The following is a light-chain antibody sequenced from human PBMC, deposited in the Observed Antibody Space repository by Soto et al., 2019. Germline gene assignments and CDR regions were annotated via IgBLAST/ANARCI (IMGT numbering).Light chain of an antibody. Sequence: DIQMTQSPSSLPASVGDRVTITCRASQSISTYVNGYQQKAGKAPKLLIYDASSLYSGVPSRFSGSGSGTDFTLTISTLQPEDFATYYCQQSYSTPTFGPGTRWIPN. J-gene: IGKJ3*01. CDR1: QSISTY. CDR2: DAS. CDR3: QQSYSTPT. V-gene: IGKV1-39*01.